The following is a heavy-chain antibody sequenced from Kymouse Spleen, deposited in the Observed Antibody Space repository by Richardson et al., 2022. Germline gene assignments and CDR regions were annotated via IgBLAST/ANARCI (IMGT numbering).Heavy chain of an antibody. CDR3: ARDPHNWNLGYYYYYGMDV. J-gene: IGHJ6*02. V-gene: IGHV3-7*01. Sequence: EVQLVESGGGLVQPGGSLRLSCAASGFTFSSYWMSWVRQAPGKGLEWVANIKQDGSEKYYVDSVKGRFTISRDNAKNSLYLQMNSLRAEDTAVYYCARDPHNWNLGYYYYYGMDVWGQGTTVTVSS. D-gene: IGHD1-7*01. CDR2: IKQDGSEK. CDR1: GFTFSSYW.